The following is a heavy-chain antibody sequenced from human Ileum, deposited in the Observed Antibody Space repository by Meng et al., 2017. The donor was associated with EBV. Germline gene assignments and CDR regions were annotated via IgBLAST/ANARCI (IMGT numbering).Heavy chain of an antibody. D-gene: IGHD6-19*01. Sequence: QVQLQESVPGLVKPSGTLSLTCTVSGDSISSNSWWNWVRQPPGKGLEWIGDIYHSGDSNYNPSLKSRVTISLDNSNNQFSLTLSSVTAADTAVYYCARDPIPVPGRNFDYWGQGTLVTVSS. V-gene: IGHV4-4*02. J-gene: IGHJ4*02. CDR3: ARDPIPVPGRNFDY. CDR2: IYHSGDS. CDR1: GDSISSNSW.